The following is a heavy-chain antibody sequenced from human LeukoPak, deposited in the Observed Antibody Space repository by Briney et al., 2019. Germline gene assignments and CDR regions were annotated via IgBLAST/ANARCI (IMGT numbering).Heavy chain of an antibody. J-gene: IGHJ4*02. CDR1: RFPFSIYE. V-gene: IGHV3-48*03. CDR3: ALLTVASDFDY. CDR2: IHSSGTVK. Sequence: GGSLRLSCVVSRFPFSIYEMNWVRQAPGKGLEWVSNIHSSGTVKYYSDSVKGRFSISRDNAKSSLYLQMNSLRVEDTAVYYCALLTVASDFDYWGQGALVTVSS. D-gene: IGHD5-12*01.